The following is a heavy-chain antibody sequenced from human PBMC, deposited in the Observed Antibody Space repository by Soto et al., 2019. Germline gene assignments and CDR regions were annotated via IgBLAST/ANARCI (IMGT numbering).Heavy chain of an antibody. CDR1: GFTFSSYA. V-gene: IGHV3-23*01. CDR3: AKKLGAATLR. J-gene: IGHJ4*02. Sequence: EVQLLESGGGLVQPGGSLRLSCAASGFTFSSYAMAWVRQAPGKGLEWVSAISGSGGTYYADSVKGRFTISRDNSENTLYMQMNSLRAEDSAVYFCAKKLGAATLRWGQGTLVTVSS. CDR2: ISGSGGT. D-gene: IGHD5-12*01.